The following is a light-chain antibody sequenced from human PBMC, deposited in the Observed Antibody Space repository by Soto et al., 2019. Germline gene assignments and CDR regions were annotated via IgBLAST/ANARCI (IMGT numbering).Light chain of an antibody. CDR1: QSVNSY. Sequence: EIVLTQSPATLSLSPGERATLSCRASQSVNSYLAWYQQRPGQAPRLLIYDASNGATGIPARLSGSGSGTDFTLTISSLEPEDFAVYYCQQSSDWPLTFGGGTKVEIK. CDR3: QQSSDWPLT. V-gene: IGKV3-11*01. CDR2: DAS. J-gene: IGKJ4*01.